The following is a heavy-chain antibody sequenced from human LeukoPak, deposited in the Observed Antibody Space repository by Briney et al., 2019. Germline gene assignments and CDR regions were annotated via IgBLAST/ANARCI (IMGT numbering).Heavy chain of an antibody. D-gene: IGHD3-22*01. CDR3: AREDHYYDSSGFDP. Sequence: GGSLRLSCAASGFTFSSYGMHWVRQAPGKGLEWVAVIWYDGSNKYYADSVKGRFTISRDNSKNTLCLQMNSLRAEDTAVYYCAREDHYYDSSGFDPWGQGTLVTVSS. J-gene: IGHJ5*02. CDR1: GFTFSSYG. CDR2: IWYDGSNK. V-gene: IGHV3-33*01.